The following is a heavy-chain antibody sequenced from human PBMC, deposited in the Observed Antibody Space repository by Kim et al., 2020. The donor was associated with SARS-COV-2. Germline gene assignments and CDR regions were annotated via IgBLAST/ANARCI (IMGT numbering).Heavy chain of an antibody. CDR1: GFTFTNYW. CDR3: ARDVTFGRFDY. D-gene: IGHD2-21*02. V-gene: IGHV3-7*05. Sequence: GGSLRLSCAASGFTFTNYWMAWVRHAPGKGLEWVASINQLGSDKYYVDSVKGRFTISRDNANNALYLQMNSLRAEDTAVYSCARDVTFGRFDYWGQGTQVIVSS. J-gene: IGHJ4*01. CDR2: INQLGSDK.